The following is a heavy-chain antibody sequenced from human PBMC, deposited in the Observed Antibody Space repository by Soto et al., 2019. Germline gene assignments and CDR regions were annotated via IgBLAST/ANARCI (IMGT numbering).Heavy chain of an antibody. CDR1: GFTFSSYG. J-gene: IGHJ6*02. CDR2: ISSSSSTI. V-gene: IGHV3-48*02. CDR3: ARENILRFLEWSPALYGMDV. Sequence: GGSLRLSCAASGFTFSSYGMNWVRQAPGKGLEWVSYISSSSSTIYYADSVKGRFTISRDNAKNSLYLQMNSLRDEDTAVYYCARENILRFLEWSPALYGMDVWGQGTTVTVSS. D-gene: IGHD3-3*01.